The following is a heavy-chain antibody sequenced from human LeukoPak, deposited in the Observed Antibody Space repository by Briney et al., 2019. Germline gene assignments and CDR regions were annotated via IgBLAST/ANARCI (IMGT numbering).Heavy chain of an antibody. CDR3: ARIGYCSSTSCYTTDV. CDR2: INHSGST. D-gene: IGHD2-2*02. Sequence: PSETLSLTCAVYGGSFSGYYCSWIPQPPGKGLEWIGEINHSGSTNYNPSLKSRVTISVDTSKNQFSLKLSSVTAADTAVYYCARIGYCSSTSCYTTDVWGQGTTVTVSS. CDR1: GGSFSGYY. J-gene: IGHJ6*02. V-gene: IGHV4-34*01.